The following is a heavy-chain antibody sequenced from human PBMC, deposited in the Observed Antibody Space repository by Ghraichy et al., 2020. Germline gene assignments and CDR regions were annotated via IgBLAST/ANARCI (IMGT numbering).Heavy chain of an antibody. CDR1: GFTFSSYA. V-gene: IGHV3-23*01. CDR3: AKHQSFGWYALRPDAFDI. J-gene: IGHJ3*02. D-gene: IGHD6-19*01. Sequence: GGSLRLSCEASGFTFSSYAMTWVRQAPGKGLEWVSGISGGSSSTFYADSVKGRFTISRDNSKNTLFLQMNSLRAEDTAVYYCAKHQSFGWYALRPDAFDIWGKGRMVTVSS. CDR2: ISGGSSST.